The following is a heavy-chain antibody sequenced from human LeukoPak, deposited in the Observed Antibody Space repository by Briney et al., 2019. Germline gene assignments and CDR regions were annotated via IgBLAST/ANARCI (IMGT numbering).Heavy chain of an antibody. CDR2: INPSGGST. V-gene: IGHV1-46*01. CDR3: ARTGGGTLDP. CDR1: GYTFTSYY. Sequence: GASVKVSCKASGYTFTSYYMHWVRQAPGQGLEWMGIINPSGGSTSYAQKFQGRVTMTRDMSTSTVYMELSSLRSEDTAAYYCARTGGGTLDPWGQGILVTVPS. D-gene: IGHD1-26*01. J-gene: IGHJ5*02.